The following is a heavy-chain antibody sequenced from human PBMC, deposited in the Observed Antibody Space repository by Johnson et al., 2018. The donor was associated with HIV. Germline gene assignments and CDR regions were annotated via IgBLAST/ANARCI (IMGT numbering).Heavy chain of an antibody. CDR1: GFTFDDYG. V-gene: IGHV3-20*04. J-gene: IGHJ3*02. CDR3: AREPLDGVYAFDI. Sequence: MLLVESGGGVVRPGGSLRLSCAASGFTFDDYGMSWVRQVPGKGLEWVSGISWNGGSTYYADSVKGRFTISRDDSKNTLYLQMNSLRAEDTAVYYCAREPLDGVYAFDIWGQGTMVTVSS. D-gene: IGHD2-2*03. CDR2: ISWNGGST.